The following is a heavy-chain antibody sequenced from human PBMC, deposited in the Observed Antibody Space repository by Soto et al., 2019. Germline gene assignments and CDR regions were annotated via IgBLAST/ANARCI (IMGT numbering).Heavy chain of an antibody. D-gene: IGHD6-19*01. V-gene: IGHV3-48*03. CDR3: ARDRSSSGWFDY. J-gene: IGHJ5*01. Sequence: GGSLRLSCAASGFTFSNFEMNWVRQAPGKGLEWVSYITSTGASIYYADSVKGRFTISRDNAKNSLYLQMNSLRAEDTAVYYCARDRSSSGWFDYWGQGTLVTVSS. CDR1: GFTFSNFE. CDR2: ITSTGASI.